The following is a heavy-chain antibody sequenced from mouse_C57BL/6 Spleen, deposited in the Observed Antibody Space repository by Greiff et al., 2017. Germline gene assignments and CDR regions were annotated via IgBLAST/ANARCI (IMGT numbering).Heavy chain of an antibody. CDR2: INPSNGGT. D-gene: IGHD3-2*02. V-gene: IGHV1-53*01. J-gene: IGHJ4*01. CDR3: ARVEGQLRLHYAMDY. Sequence: QVQLQQPGTELVKPGASVKLSCKASGYTFTSYWMHWVKQRPGQGLEWIGNINPSNGGTNYNEKFKSKATLTVDKSSSTAYMQLSSLTSEDSAVYYCARVEGQLRLHYAMDYWGQGTSVTVSS. CDR1: GYTFTSYW.